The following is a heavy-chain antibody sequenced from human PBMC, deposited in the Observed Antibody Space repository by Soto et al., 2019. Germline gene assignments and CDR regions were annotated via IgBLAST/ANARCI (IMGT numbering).Heavy chain of an antibody. V-gene: IGHV4-59*08. D-gene: IGHD3-10*01. CDR2: IYYSGST. CDR3: ARQERITMVRGVIGAFDI. Sequence: SETLSLTCTVSGGSISSYYWSWIRQPPGKGLEWIGYIYYSGSTNYNPSLTSRVTISVDTSKNKFSLKLSSVTAADTAVYYCARQERITMVRGVIGAFDIWGQGTMVTVSS. CDR1: GGSISSYY. J-gene: IGHJ3*02.